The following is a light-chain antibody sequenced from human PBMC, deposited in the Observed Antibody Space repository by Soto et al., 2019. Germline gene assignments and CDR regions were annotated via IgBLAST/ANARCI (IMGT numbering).Light chain of an antibody. Sequence: IVMTHSPATLSVSPGERATLSCKSSQSVSSSYLAWYQQKPGQAPRLLIYGASSRATGIPDRFSGSGSGTDLTLTISRLEPEDFAVYYCQQYGRSPFTFGPGTKVDIK. J-gene: IGKJ3*01. V-gene: IGKV3-20*01. CDR3: QQYGRSPFT. CDR1: QSVSSSY. CDR2: GAS.